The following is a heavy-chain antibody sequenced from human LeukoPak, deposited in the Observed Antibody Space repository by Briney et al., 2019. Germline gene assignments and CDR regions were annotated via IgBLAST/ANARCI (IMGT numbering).Heavy chain of an antibody. Sequence: SETLSLTCTVSGGSISSSSYYWGWIRQPPGTGLEWIGSIYYSGSTYYNPSLKSRVTISVDTSKNQFSLKLSSVTAADTAVYYCARDGGSGWSYFDYWGQGTLVTVSS. D-gene: IGHD6-19*01. J-gene: IGHJ4*02. CDR1: GGSISSSSYY. V-gene: IGHV4-39*07. CDR2: IYYSGST. CDR3: ARDGGSGWSYFDY.